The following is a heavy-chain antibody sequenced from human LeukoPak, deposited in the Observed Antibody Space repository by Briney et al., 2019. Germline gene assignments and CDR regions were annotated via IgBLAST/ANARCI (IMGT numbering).Heavy chain of an antibody. J-gene: IGHJ4*02. CDR2: ISYSGST. CDR3: ARHSYEGSDY. CDR1: GGSISSSSYY. V-gene: IGHV4-39*01. D-gene: IGHD5-12*01. Sequence: SETLSLTGIVSGGSISSSSYYWGWIRQPPGQGLEWIGIISYSGSTYYNPSLKSRVTISVDMSKNQFSLKLSSVTAADTAVYYCARHSYEGSDYWGQGTLVTVSS.